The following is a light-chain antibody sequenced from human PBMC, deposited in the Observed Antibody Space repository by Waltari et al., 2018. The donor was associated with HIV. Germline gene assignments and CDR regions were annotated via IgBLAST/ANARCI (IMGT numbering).Light chain of an antibody. V-gene: IGKV4-1*01. J-gene: IGKJ1*01. CDR2: WAT. Sequence: DVVMTQSPDALTGSLGEWVTIKCKPIQSVFSNSNKKSYLAWYQQRPGQTPNLLVYWATTRVSGVPARFSGSGSGTDFTLTINNLQAEDAAIYYCQQYYMTPPTFGQGTKVEI. CDR1: QSVFSNSNKKSY. CDR3: QQYYMTPPT.